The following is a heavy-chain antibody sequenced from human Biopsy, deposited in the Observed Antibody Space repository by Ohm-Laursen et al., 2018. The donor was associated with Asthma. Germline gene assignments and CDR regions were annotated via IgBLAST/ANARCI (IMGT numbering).Heavy chain of an antibody. V-gene: IGHV3-53*01. CDR2: IYSGGTS. D-gene: IGHD1-20*01. J-gene: IGHJ4*02. CDR3: GKGDRSNWTHCYFDY. Sequence: SLRLSCAASGFAVSRDYMHWVRQAPGKGLEWVSDIYSGGTSHTADAMRGRFTISRDYSKNTLYLQMHSLRAEDTAGDYCGKGDRSNWTHCYFDYWGQGTLVTVSS. CDR1: GFAVSRDY.